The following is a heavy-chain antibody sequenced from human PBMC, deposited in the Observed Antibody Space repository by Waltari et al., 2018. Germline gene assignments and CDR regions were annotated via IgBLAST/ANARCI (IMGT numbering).Heavy chain of an antibody. J-gene: IGHJ3*02. CDR2: INPNSGGT. V-gene: IGHV1-2*06. Sequence: QVQLVQSGAEVKKPGASVKVSCKASGYTFTGYYMHWVRPAPGQGLEWMGRINPNSGGTNYAQKFQGRVTMTRDTSISTAYMELSRLRSDDTAVYYCARDRCSSTSCYAFDIWGQGTMVTVSS. CDR1: GYTFTGYY. D-gene: IGHD2-2*01. CDR3: ARDRCSSTSCYAFDI.